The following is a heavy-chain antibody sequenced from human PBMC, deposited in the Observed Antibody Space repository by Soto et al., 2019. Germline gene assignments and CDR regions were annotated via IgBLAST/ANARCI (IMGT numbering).Heavy chain of an antibody. CDR3: ARGMYYDSSGPLGY. Sequence: ASVKVSFKASGYTFTSYGISWVRQAPGQGLEWMGWISAYNGNTNYAQKLQGRVTMTTDTSTSTAYMELRSLRSDDTAVYYCARGMYYDSSGPLGYWGQGTLVTVSS. J-gene: IGHJ4*02. D-gene: IGHD3-22*01. CDR2: ISAYNGNT. CDR1: GYTFTSYG. V-gene: IGHV1-18*01.